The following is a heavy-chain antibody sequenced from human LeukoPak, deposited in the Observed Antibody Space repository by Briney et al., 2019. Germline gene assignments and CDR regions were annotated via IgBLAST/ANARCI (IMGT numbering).Heavy chain of an antibody. Sequence: PGRSLRLSCAASGFTFDDYGMHWVPLIPGKGLEWVSGLSWNSGSIGYADSVKGRFTISRDNAKNSLYLQMDSLRIEDTALYYCVKARRGTTTSYFDYWGQGALVTVSS. J-gene: IGHJ4*02. V-gene: IGHV3-9*01. CDR3: VKARRGTTTSYFDY. D-gene: IGHD2/OR15-2a*01. CDR1: GFTFDDYG. CDR2: LSWNSGSI.